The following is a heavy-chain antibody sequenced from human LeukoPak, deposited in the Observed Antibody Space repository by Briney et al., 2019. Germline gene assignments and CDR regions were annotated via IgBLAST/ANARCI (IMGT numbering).Heavy chain of an antibody. V-gene: IGHV4-61*01. CDR1: GGSVSSGRYC. Sequence: SETLSLTCTVSGGSVSSGRYCWSWIRQPPGKGLEWIGYIYYSGSTNYNPSLKSRVTISVDTSKNQFSLKLSSVTAADTAVYYCARDKTNWFDPWGQGTLVTVSS. J-gene: IGHJ5*02. CDR2: IYYSGST. CDR3: ARDKTNWFDP.